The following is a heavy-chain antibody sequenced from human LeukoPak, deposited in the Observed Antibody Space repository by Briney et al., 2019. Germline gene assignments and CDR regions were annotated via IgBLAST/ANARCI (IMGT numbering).Heavy chain of an antibody. CDR3: ARDITMVRGVGWFDP. J-gene: IGHJ5*02. V-gene: IGHV4-30-4*01. Sequence: PSGTLSLTCTVSGGSISSGDYYWSWIRQPPGKGLEWIGYIYYSGSTYYNPSLKSRVTISVDTSKNQFSLKLSSVTAADTAVYYCARDITMVRGVGWFDPWGQGTLVTVSS. D-gene: IGHD3-10*01. CDR2: IYYSGST. CDR1: GGSISSGDYY.